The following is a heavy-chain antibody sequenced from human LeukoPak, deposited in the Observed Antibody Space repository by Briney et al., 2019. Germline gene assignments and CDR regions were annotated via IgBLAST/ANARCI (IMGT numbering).Heavy chain of an antibody. CDR2: IGTAGDT. Sequence: PGRSLRLSCAASGFTFSSYGMHWVRQATGKGLEWVSAIGTAGDTYYPGSVKGRFTISRENAKNSLYLQMNSLRAGDTAVYYCARAVAGTTYGMDVWGQGTTVTVSS. D-gene: IGHD6-19*01. CDR3: ARAVAGTTYGMDV. CDR1: GFTFSSYG. V-gene: IGHV3-13*01. J-gene: IGHJ6*02.